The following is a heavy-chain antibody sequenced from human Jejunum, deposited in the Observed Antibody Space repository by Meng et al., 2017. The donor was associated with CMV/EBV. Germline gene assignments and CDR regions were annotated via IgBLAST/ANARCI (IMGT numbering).Heavy chain of an antibody. D-gene: IGHD4-11*01. CDR2: INQDGSIR. Sequence: CAASGFTFAAYWMSWVRQAPGKRPEFVANINQDGSIRSYLGSVKGRFTISRDNAKASFWLQMDNLRPEDTAMYYCARDPAYSSFDYWGQGTLVTVSS. J-gene: IGHJ4*02. CDR3: ARDPAYSSFDY. V-gene: IGHV3-7*01. CDR1: GFTFAAYW.